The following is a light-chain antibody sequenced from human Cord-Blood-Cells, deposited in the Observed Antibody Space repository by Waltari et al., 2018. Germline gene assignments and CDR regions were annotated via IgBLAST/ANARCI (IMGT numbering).Light chain of an antibody. Sequence: QSALTQPRSVSGSPGQSVTISCTGTSSDVGGYNYVSWYQQHPGKAPKLMIYDVSKRPSGGPDRFSGSKSGNTASLTISGLQAEDEADYYCCSYAGSYTVSWVFGGGTKLTVL. J-gene: IGLJ3*02. CDR3: CSYAGSYTVSWV. CDR2: DVS. V-gene: IGLV2-11*01. CDR1: SSDVGGYNY.